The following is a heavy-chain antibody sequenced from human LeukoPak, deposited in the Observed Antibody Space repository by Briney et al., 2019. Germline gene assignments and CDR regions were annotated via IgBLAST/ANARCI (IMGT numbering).Heavy chain of an antibody. CDR2: FNHSGST. J-gene: IGHJ6*03. D-gene: IGHD2-2*01. CDR1: GGFFSGYY. V-gene: IGHV4-34*01. Sequence: SETLSLICAVYGGFFSGYYWSWIRQPPGKGLEWIVEFNHSGSTNYNPSLKSRVTISVDTSKNQFSLKVSSVTAADTAVYHCARGRTGYQLLTTKKQYDYYYMDVWGKGTTVTVSS. CDR3: ARGRTGYQLLTTKKQYDYYYMDV.